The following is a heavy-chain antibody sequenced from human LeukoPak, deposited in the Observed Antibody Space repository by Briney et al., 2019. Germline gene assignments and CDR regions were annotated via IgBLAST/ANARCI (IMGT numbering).Heavy chain of an antibody. Sequence: GASVKVSCKASGYTFTSYDINWVRQATGQGLEWMGWMNPNSGNTGYAQKFQGRVTMTRNTSISTAYMELSSLRSEDTAVYYRARKPRYSYGQTFDYWGQGTLVTVSS. V-gene: IGHV1-8*01. CDR2: MNPNSGNT. J-gene: IGHJ4*02. CDR3: ARKPRYSYGQTFDY. CDR1: GYTFTSYD. D-gene: IGHD5-18*01.